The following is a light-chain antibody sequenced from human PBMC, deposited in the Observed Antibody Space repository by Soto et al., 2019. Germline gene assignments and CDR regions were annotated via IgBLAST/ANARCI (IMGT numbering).Light chain of an antibody. CDR1: SSNLGSNT. CDR3: AAWDDTLNGYV. J-gene: IGLJ1*01. V-gene: IGLV1-44*01. CDR2: TNN. Sequence: QAVVTQPPSASGTPGQRVTISCSGSSSNLGSNTVNWYQQLLGTAPKLLIYTNNQRPSGVSDRFSGSKSGTSASLAISGLQSEDEADYYCAAWDDTLNGYVFGTGTKVTVL.